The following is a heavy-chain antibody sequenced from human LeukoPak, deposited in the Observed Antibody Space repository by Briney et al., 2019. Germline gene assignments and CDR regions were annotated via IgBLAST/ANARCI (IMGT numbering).Heavy chain of an antibody. D-gene: IGHD6-13*01. CDR1: GFTFSDYY. CDR2: ISSSSSSYT. V-gene: IGHV3-11*06. CDR3: ARDPLRYSSSWSSWFDP. Sequence: GGSLILSCAASGFTFSDYYMSWIRPAPGEGLEGGSYISSSSSSYTNYADSVKGRFTISRDNAKNSLYLQMNSLRAEDTAVYYCARDPLRYSSSWSSWFDPWGQGTLVTVSS. J-gene: IGHJ5*02.